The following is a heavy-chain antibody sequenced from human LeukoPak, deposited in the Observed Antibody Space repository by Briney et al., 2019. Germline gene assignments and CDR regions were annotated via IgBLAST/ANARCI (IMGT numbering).Heavy chain of an antibody. Sequence: SETLSLTCTVSGGSISNGDHYWSWIRQPPGKGLEWIGYIYYSGSTYYNPSLKSRVTISVDTSKNQFSLKLSSVTAADTAVYYCASSITMIEDWYFDLWGRGTLVTVSS. V-gene: IGHV4-30-4*01. CDR3: ASSITMIEDWYFDL. D-gene: IGHD3-22*01. J-gene: IGHJ2*01. CDR1: GGSISNGDHY. CDR2: IYYSGST.